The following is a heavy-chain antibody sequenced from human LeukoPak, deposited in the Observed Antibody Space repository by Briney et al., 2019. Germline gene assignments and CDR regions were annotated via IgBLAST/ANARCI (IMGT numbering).Heavy chain of an antibody. D-gene: IGHD5-18*01. V-gene: IGHV3-7*01. CDR3: ARDDSYGIFDY. J-gene: IGHJ4*02. CDR1: GFTFSSYW. Sequence: GGSLRLSCAASGFTFSSYWMSWVRQAPGKGLEWVANIKQDGREKYYVDSVKGRFTISRDNAKNSLYLQMNSLRAEDTAVYYCARDDSYGIFDYWGQGTLVTVSS. CDR2: IKQDGREK.